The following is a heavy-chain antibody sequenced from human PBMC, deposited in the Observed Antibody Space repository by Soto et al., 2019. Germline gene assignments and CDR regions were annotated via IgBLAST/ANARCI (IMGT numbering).Heavy chain of an antibody. CDR1: GGSISSSGYY. CDR2: IYYSGST. CDR3: ARARVTGGNFDY. V-gene: IGHV4-31*03. Sequence: KAAGSLSLTCFVSGGSISSSGYYWNWIRQHPGKGLEWIGYIYYSGSTYYNPSLKSRVILSVDTSKNQFSLTLTSVTAADTSVYYCARARVTGGNFDYWGQGTLVTVSS. D-gene: IGHD3-16*01. J-gene: IGHJ4*02.